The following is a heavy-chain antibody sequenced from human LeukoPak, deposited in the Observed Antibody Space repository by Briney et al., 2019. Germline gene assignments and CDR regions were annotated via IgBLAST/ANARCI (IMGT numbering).Heavy chain of an antibody. J-gene: IGHJ6*03. D-gene: IGHD3-3*01. Sequence: GASVKVSCKASGYTFTSYGISWVRQAPGQGLEWMGWISAYNGNTNYAQKLQGRVTMTTDTSTSTAYMELRSLRSDDTAVYYCARGHYDFWSGSSNRAYYYYYMDVWGKGTTVTVSS. V-gene: IGHV1-18*01. CDR1: GYTFTSYG. CDR2: ISAYNGNT. CDR3: ARGHYDFWSGSSNRAYYYYYMDV.